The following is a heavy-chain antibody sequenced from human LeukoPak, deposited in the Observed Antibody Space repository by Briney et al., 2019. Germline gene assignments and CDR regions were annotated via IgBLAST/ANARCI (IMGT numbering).Heavy chain of an antibody. V-gene: IGHV5-51*01. CDR2: IYPGDSDT. CDR1: RYSFTSYW. J-gene: IGHJ4*02. CDR3: ARHAETPYFDY. Sequence: GESLQISCKGSRYSFTSYWIGWVGQVPRKGREWMGIIYPGDSDTRYSASFHGQVPISADKTISPAYLQWSSLKASDTAMYYCARHAETPYFDYWGQGTLVTVSS.